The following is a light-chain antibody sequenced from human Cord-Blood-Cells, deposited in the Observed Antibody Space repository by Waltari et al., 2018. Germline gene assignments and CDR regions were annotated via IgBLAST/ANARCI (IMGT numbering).Light chain of an antibody. J-gene: IGKJ1*01. CDR2: WAS. V-gene: IGKV4-1*01. CDR3: QQYYSTPWT. CDR1: PSVLYSYNNKNY. Sequence: DIVMTKSPVFLAVPTGERATINRKSRPSVLYSYNNKNYLAWYQQKPGPPPKLLIYWASTRVSGVPDRFSGSGSGTDFTLTISSLQAEDVAVYCCQQYYSTPWTFGQGTKVEIK.